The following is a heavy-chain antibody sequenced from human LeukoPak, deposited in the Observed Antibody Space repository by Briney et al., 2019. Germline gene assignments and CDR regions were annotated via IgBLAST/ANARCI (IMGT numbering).Heavy chain of an antibody. CDR2: IYHSGST. D-gene: IGHD6-13*01. Sequence: SGTLSLTCAVSGGSTSSSNWWSWVRQPPGKGLEWIREIYHSGSTNYNPSLKSRVTISVDKSKNQFSLKLSSVTAADTAVYYCARVPSSSWARFDYWGQGTLVTVSS. J-gene: IGHJ4*02. V-gene: IGHV4-4*02. CDR1: GGSTSSSNW. CDR3: ARVPSSSWARFDY.